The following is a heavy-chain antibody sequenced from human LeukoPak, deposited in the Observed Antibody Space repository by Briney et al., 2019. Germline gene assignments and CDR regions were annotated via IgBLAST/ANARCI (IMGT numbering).Heavy chain of an antibody. CDR2: INPNSGGT. Sequence: ASVKVSCKASGYTFTGYYMHWVRQAPGQGLEWMGWINPNSGGTNYAQKFQGRVTMTRDTSISTAYMELSRLRSDDTAVYYCARGGEPGYGDLLTDYWGQGTLVTVSS. CDR1: GYTFTGYY. J-gene: IGHJ4*02. V-gene: IGHV1-2*02. CDR3: ARGGEPGYGDLLTDY. D-gene: IGHD4-17*01.